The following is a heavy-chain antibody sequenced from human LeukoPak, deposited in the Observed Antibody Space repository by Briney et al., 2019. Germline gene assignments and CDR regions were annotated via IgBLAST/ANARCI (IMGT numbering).Heavy chain of an antibody. V-gene: IGHV4-61*02. J-gene: IGHJ6*03. D-gene: IGHD2-21*02. Sequence: SQTLSLTCTVSGVSISRGSYYWSGLRQPAGKGLEWIGRIYTSGSTKYNPSLKSRVTISVGTSKNQFSLKLSSVTAADTAVYYCARIYCGGDCRGYYYHYYMDVWGKGTTVTISS. CDR1: GVSISRGSYY. CDR2: IYTSGST. CDR3: ARIYCGGDCRGYYYHYYMDV.